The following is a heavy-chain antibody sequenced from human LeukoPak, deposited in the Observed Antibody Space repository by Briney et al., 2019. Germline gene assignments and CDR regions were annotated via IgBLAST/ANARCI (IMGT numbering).Heavy chain of an antibody. D-gene: IGHD6-6*01. CDR2: IYHSEST. CDR1: GYSISSGYY. CDR3: ARHHGYSSSSHYFDY. Sequence: SETLSLTCAVSGYSISSGYYWGWIRQPPGEGLEWIGSIYHSESTYYNPSLKSRVTIPVDTSKNQFSLKLSSVTAADTAVYYCARHHGYSSSSHYFDYWGQGTLVTVSS. V-gene: IGHV4-38-2*01. J-gene: IGHJ4*02.